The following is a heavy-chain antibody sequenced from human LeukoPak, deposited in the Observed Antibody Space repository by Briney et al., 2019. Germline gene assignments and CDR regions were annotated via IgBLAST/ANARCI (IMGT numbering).Heavy chain of an antibody. Sequence: SETLSLTCTVSGGSISSTSYYWDWIRQPPGKGLEWIGSVYYSGNTYYNPSLKSRVTISVDTSKNQFSLKLSSVTAADTAMYYCAREMAAQFDPWGQGTLVTVSS. CDR3: AREMAAQFDP. CDR2: VYYSGNT. CDR1: GGSISSTSYY. V-gene: IGHV4-39*07. J-gene: IGHJ5*02. D-gene: IGHD5-24*01.